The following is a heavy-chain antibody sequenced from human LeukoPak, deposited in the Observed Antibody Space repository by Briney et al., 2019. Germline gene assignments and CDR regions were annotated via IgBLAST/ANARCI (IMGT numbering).Heavy chain of an antibody. CDR3: ARALRINYYDSSGAPDDAFDI. J-gene: IGHJ3*02. V-gene: IGHV4-30-4*01. Sequence: PSQTLSLTCTVSGGSISSGDYYWSWIRQPPGKGLEWIGYIYYSGSTYYSPSLKSRVTISVDTSKNQFSLKLSSVTAADTAVYYCARALRINYYDSSGAPDDAFDIWGQGTMVTVSS. D-gene: IGHD3-22*01. CDR2: IYYSGST. CDR1: GGSISSGDYY.